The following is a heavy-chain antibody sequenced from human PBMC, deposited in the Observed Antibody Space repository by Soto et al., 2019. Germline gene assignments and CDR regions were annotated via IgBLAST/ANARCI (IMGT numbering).Heavy chain of an antibody. CDR2: TYYRSKWYY. CDR1: GDSVSSNSAG. J-gene: IGHJ4*01. V-gene: IGHV6-1*01. CDR3: ARGEQYSGRIFDY. D-gene: IGHD1-26*01. Sequence: SQTLSLTCAITGDSVSSNSAGWSWVRQSPSRGLEWLGRTYYRSKWYYEYAVSVRGRITINPDTSKNQYSLQLNSVTPEDTAVYFCARGEQYSGRIFDYWGQGTMVSVSS.